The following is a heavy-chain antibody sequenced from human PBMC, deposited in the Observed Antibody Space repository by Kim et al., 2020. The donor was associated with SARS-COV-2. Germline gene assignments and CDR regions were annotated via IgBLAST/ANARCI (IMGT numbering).Heavy chain of an antibody. CDR2: IRSNGESP. CDR1: GFTFSTYA. V-gene: IGHV3-64D*09. CDR3: VRRKGAYYGMDV. J-gene: IGHJ6*02. Sequence: GGSLRLSCSASGFTFSTYAMHWVRQAPGKGLEYDSVIRSNGESPYYAHSVRGRITVSRDNSKNTLYLQMSSLRPEDTAVYYCVRRKGAYYGMDVWRLGTT. D-gene: IGHD3-3*01.